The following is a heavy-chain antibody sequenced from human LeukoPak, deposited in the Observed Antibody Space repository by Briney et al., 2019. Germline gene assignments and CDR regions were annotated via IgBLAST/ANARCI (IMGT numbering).Heavy chain of an antibody. V-gene: IGHV1-46*01. CDR2: INPSGGST. D-gene: IGHD3-22*01. J-gene: IGHJ3*02. CDR1: GYTFTSYY. Sequence: EASVKVSCKASGYTFTSYYMHWVRQAPGQGLEWMGIINPSGGSTSYAQKFQGRGTMTRDTSTSTVYMELSSLRSEDTAVYYCARSYYYDSSGRSPSFRFDIWGQGAMVTVSS. CDR3: ARSYYYDSSGRSPSFRFDI.